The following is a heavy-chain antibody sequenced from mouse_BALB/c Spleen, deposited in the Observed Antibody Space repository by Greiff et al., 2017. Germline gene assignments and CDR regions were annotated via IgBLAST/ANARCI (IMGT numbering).Heavy chain of an antibody. V-gene: IGHV1S137*01. CDR1: GYTFTDYA. CDR2: ISTYYGDA. J-gene: IGHJ4*01. Sequence: VQLQQSGAELVRPGVSVKISCKGSGYTFTDYAMHWVKQSHAKSLEWIGVISTYYGDASYNQKFKGKATMTVDKSSSTAYMELARLTSEDSAIYYCAREGAMDYWGQGTSVTVSS. CDR3: AREGAMDY.